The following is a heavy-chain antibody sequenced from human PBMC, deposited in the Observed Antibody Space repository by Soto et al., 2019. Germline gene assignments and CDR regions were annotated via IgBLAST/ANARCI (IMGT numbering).Heavy chain of an antibody. CDR1: GFTFSDHY. Sequence: GGSLRLSCAASGFTFSDHYMDWVRQAPGKGQEWVGRTRDKDHSFTTEYAASVKGRFSVSRDESKNSLYLQMCSLKTEDTVVYYCVRVHQDTTRDKYYFDYWGQGTLVTVSS. CDR2: TRDKDHSFTT. D-gene: IGHD5-18*01. CDR3: VRVHQDTTRDKYYFDY. J-gene: IGHJ4*02. V-gene: IGHV3-72*01.